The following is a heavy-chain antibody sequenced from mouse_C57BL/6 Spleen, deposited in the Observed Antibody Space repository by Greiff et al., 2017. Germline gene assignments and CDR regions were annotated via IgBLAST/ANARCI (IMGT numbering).Heavy chain of an antibody. CDR2: ISSGGDYI. CDR3: TREGYYGSSYRAWFAY. J-gene: IGHJ3*01. CDR1: GFTFRSYA. Sequence: EVHLVESGEGLVKPGGSLKLSCAASGFTFRSYAMSWVRQTPEKRLEWVAYISSGGDYIYYADTVKGRFTISRDNARNTLYLQMSSLKSEDTAMYYCTREGYYGSSYRAWFAYWGQGTLVTVSA. D-gene: IGHD1-1*01. V-gene: IGHV5-9-1*02.